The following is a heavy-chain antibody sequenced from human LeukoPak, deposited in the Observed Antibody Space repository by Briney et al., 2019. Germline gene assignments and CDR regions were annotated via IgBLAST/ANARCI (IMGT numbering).Heavy chain of an antibody. D-gene: IGHD3/OR15-3a*01. Sequence: GGSLRLSCAASGFTFSSYEMNWVRQAPGKGLEWVSYISSSGSTIYYADSVKGRFTISRDNAKNSLYLQMNSLRVEDTAVYYCARDWDWGSFDYWGQGTLVTVSS. V-gene: IGHV3-48*03. CDR3: ARDWDWGSFDY. CDR1: GFTFSSYE. CDR2: ISSSGSTI. J-gene: IGHJ4*02.